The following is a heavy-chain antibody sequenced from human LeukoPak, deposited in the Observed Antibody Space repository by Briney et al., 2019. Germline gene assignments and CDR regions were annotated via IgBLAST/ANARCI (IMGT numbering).Heavy chain of an antibody. Sequence: GGSLRLSCAASGFTFSSYWMHWVRQGPGKGLVWVSRINSDGRTTIYADSVKGRFTISRDNAKNTLYLQMNSLRAEDTAVYYCARETGSSDAFDIWGQGTMVTVSS. CDR3: ARETGSSDAFDI. D-gene: IGHD3-10*01. V-gene: IGHV3-74*01. J-gene: IGHJ3*02. CDR1: GFTFSSYW. CDR2: INSDGRTT.